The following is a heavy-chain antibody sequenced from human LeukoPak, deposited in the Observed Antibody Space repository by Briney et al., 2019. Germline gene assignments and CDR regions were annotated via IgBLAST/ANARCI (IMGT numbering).Heavy chain of an antibody. D-gene: IGHD3-22*01. CDR1: GGSFSGYY. V-gene: IGHV4-34*01. Sequence: PSETLSLTCAVYGGSFSGYYWSWIRQPPGKGLEWIGEINHSGSTNYNPSLKSRVTISVDTSKNQFSLKLSSVTAADTAVYYCARGRVCYDSSGYYYYFDYWGQGTLVTVSS. J-gene: IGHJ4*02. CDR2: INHSGST. CDR3: ARGRVCYDSSGYYYYFDY.